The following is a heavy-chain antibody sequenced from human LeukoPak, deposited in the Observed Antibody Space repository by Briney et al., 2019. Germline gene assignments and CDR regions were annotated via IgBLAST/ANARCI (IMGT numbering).Heavy chain of an antibody. CDR1: GFLFRSNG. J-gene: IGHJ4*02. Sequence: PGGSLRLSCEASGFLFRSNGMHWVRQAPGKGVEGVAFVRSDGNVTKYLDSIEGRFTISRENSKNILYLQLSDVRPDDSAVYFCAKDHGFWSGFLFWGQGTLVTVSS. CDR2: VRSDGNVT. CDR3: AKDHGFWSGFLF. V-gene: IGHV3-30*02. D-gene: IGHD3-3*01.